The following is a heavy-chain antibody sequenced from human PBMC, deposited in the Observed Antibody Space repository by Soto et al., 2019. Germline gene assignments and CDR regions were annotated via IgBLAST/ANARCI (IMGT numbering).Heavy chain of an antibody. CDR2: INPDGGST. J-gene: IGHJ5*01. CDR1: GYSFIDHY. V-gene: IGHV1-46*01. CDR3: ARDPRSWNYVVFWDS. D-gene: IGHD1-7*01. Sequence: QVQLVQSGAEVKRPGASVRLSCKASGYSFIDHYIHWVRQAPGQGLAWMGVINPDGGSTSYAHRFQGRVTVTTDTSTSTVYIDLTSLRSDDTAVYYCARDPRSWNYVVFWDSWGQGPLVTVST.